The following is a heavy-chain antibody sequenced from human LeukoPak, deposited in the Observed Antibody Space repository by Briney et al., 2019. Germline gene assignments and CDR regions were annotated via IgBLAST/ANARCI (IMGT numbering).Heavy chain of an antibody. CDR1: GFTFSSYA. Sequence: PGGSLRLSCAASGFTFSSYAMHWVRQAPGKGLEWVAVISYDGSNKYYADSVKGRFTISRDNSKNTLYLQMNSLRAEDTAVYYCARGGPPHCGGDCYLDYWGQGTLVTVSS. CDR3: ARGGPPHCGGDCYLDY. D-gene: IGHD2-21*02. J-gene: IGHJ4*02. V-gene: IGHV3-30*04. CDR2: ISYDGSNK.